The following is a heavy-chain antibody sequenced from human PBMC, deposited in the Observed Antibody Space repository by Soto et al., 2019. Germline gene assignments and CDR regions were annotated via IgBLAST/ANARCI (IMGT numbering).Heavy chain of an antibody. V-gene: IGHV3-30*18. CDR3: AKDQQGSSWYYRLHTNWFDP. Sequence: QVQLVESGGGVVQPGRSLRLSCATPGFTFSSYGMHWVRQAPGKGLEWVAVISYDGSNKYYADSVKGRFTISRDNSKNTLYLHMNSLRAEDTAVYYCAKDQQGSSWYYRLHTNWFDPWGQGPLVTVSS. CDR1: GFTFSSYG. CDR2: ISYDGSNK. J-gene: IGHJ5*02. D-gene: IGHD6-13*01.